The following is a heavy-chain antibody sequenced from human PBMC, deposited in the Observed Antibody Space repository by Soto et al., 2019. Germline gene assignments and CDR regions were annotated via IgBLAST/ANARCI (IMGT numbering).Heavy chain of an antibody. Sequence: GGSLRLSCAASGFTFSSYAMSWVRQAPGKGLEWVSAISGSGGSTYYADSVKGRFTISRDNSKNTLYLQMNSLRAEDTAVYYCAKDRPLYYYDSSGYSDYWGQGTLVTVSS. CDR1: GFTFSSYA. J-gene: IGHJ4*02. CDR3: AKDRPLYYYDSSGYSDY. D-gene: IGHD3-22*01. CDR2: ISGSGGST. V-gene: IGHV3-23*01.